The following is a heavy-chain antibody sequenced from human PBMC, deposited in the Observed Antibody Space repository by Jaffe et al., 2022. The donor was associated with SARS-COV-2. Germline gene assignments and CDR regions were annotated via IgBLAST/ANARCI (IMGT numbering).Heavy chain of an antibody. D-gene: IGHD4-17*01. CDR1: GFTFSSYG. V-gene: IGHV3-30*18. Sequence: QVQLVESGGGVVQPGRSLRLSCAASGFTFSSYGMHWVRQAPGKGLEWVAVISYDGSNKYYADSVKGRFTISRDNSKNTLYLQMNSLRAEDTAVYYCAKDAGDSHYGMDVWGQGTTVTVSS. CDR2: ISYDGSNK. CDR3: AKDAGDSHYGMDV. J-gene: IGHJ6*02.